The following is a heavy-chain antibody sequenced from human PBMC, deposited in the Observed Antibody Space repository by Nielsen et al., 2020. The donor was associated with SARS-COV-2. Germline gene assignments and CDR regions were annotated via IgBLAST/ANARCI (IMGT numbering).Heavy chain of an antibody. J-gene: IGHJ4*02. CDR3: ARLHKQWLVLGYYFDY. Sequence: WIRQPPGKGLEWVANIKQDGSEKYYVDSVKGRFTISRDNAKNSLYLQMNSLRAEDTAVYYCARLHKQWLVLGYYFDYWGQGTLVTVSS. CDR2: IKQDGSEK. V-gene: IGHV3-7*03. D-gene: IGHD6-19*01.